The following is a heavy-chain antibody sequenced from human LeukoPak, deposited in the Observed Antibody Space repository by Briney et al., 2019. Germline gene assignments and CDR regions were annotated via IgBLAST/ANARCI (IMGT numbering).Heavy chain of an antibody. CDR2: INSDGSST. Sequence: GGSLRLSCAASGFTFSSYWMHWVRQAPGKGLVWVSRINSDGSSTSYADSVKGRFTISRDNAKNTLYLQMNSLRAEDTAVYYCARGRYYGSGSYLLGYWDQGTLVTVSS. CDR1: GFTFSSYW. D-gene: IGHD3-10*01. CDR3: ARGRYYGSGSYLLGY. V-gene: IGHV3-74*01. J-gene: IGHJ4*02.